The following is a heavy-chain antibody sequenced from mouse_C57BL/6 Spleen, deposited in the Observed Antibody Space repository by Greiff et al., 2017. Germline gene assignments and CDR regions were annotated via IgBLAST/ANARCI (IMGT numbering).Heavy chain of an antibody. CDR2: IYPGDGDT. CDR3: ARWLLGAMAY. CDR1: GYAFSSSW. Sequence: VQLQQSGPELVKPGASVKISCKASGYAFSSSWMNWVKQRPGKGLEWIGRIYPGDGDTNYNGKFKGKATLTADKSSSTAYMQLSSLTSEDSAVYCCARWLLGAMAYWGQGTSVTVSS. D-gene: IGHD4-1*01. J-gene: IGHJ4*01. V-gene: IGHV1-82*01.